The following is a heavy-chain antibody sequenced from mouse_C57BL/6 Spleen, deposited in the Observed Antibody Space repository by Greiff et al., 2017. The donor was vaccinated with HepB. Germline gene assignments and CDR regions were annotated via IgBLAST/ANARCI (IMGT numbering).Heavy chain of an antibody. CDR1: GYTFTSYW. J-gene: IGHJ4*01. CDR2: IDPSDSYT. D-gene: IGHD1-1*01. Sequence: QVQLQQPGAELVRPGTSVKLSCKASGYTFTSYWMHWVKQRPGQGLEWIGVIDPSDSYTNYNQKFKGKATLTVDTSSSTAYMQLSSLTSEDSAVYYCARGDYYGSSHYYAMDYWGQGTSVTVSS. V-gene: IGHV1-59*01. CDR3: ARGDYYGSSHYYAMDY.